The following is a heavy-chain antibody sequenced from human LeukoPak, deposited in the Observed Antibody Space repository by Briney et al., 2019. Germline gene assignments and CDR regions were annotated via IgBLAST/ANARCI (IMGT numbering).Heavy chain of an antibody. V-gene: IGHV4-59*08. CDR3: AREITGTTRAFDI. Sequence: SETLSLTCTVSGGSISSYYWSWIRQPPGKGLEWIAYIYYSGSTNYNPSLKSRVTISVDTSKNQFSLRLSSVTAADTAVYYCAREITGTTRAFDIWGQGTLVTVSS. CDR1: GGSISSYY. CDR2: IYYSGST. J-gene: IGHJ3*02. D-gene: IGHD1-7*01.